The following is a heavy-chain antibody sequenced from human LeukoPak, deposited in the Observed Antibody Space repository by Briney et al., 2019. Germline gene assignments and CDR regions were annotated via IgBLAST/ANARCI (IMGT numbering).Heavy chain of an antibody. CDR2: FNPEDGET. V-gene: IGHV1-24*01. Sequence: ASVKVSCKVSGYTLTELSMHWVRQAPGKGLEWMGGFNPEDGETIYAQKFQGRVTMTEDTSTDTAYMELSSLRSEDTAVYYCATDFWSGYPIGAFDIWGQGTMVTVSS. CDR1: GYTLTELS. J-gene: IGHJ3*02. CDR3: ATDFWSGYPIGAFDI. D-gene: IGHD3-3*01.